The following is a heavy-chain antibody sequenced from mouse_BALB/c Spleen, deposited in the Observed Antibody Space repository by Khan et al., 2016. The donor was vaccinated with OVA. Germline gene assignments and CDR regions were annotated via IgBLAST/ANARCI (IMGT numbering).Heavy chain of an antibody. CDR3: RRGGGGNRFAY. J-gene: IGHJ3*01. CDR2: ISTYYGDA. Sequence: QVQLKQSGAELVRPGVSVKISCKGSGYTFTDFTLHWMKQSHTKSLEWIGVISTYYGDATYNQKFKGKATMTVDKASSTAYLELARLTSEDSAIXYVRRGGGGNRFAYWGQGTLVTVSA. CDR1: GYTFTDFT. V-gene: IGHV1S137*01.